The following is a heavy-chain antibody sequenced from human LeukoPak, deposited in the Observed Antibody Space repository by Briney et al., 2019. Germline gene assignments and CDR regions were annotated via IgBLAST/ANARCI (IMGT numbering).Heavy chain of an antibody. D-gene: IGHD5-18*01. CDR1: GGSISSYY. J-gene: IGHJ4*02. CDR2: IYSSGST. V-gene: IGHV4-59*08. CDR3: ARGTAMVVDY. Sequence: SETLSLTCTVSGGSISSYYWSWIRQPPGKGLEWIGYIYSSGSTNYNPSLKSRVTISVDTPKNQFSLKLSSVTAADTAVYYCARGTAMVVDYWGQGTPVTVSS.